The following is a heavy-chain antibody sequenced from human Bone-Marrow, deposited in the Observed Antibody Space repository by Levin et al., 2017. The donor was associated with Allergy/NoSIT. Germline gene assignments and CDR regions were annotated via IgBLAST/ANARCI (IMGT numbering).Heavy chain of an antibody. CDR3: AKAGTTARLDYSYLDV. D-gene: IGHD4-17*01. V-gene: IGHV3-23*01. CDR2: LDGSSGKT. J-gene: IGHJ6*03. Sequence: QTGGSLRLSCTISGFIFADYAMNWVRQAPGRGLEWVSSLDGSSGKTHYADVVKGRFTISREYSKNTLFLQMNSLRVEDTARYYCAKAGTTARLDYSYLDVWGEGTAVTVSS. CDR1: GFIFADYA.